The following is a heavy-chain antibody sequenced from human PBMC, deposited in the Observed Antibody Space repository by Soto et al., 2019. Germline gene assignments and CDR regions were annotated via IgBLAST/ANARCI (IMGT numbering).Heavy chain of an antibody. J-gene: IGHJ4*02. CDR3: ARSAGSYSSLDKFDY. CDR1: GYTFTSYY. V-gene: IGHV1-46*01. Sequence: QVQLVQSGAEVKKPGASVKVSCKASGYTFTSYYMHWVRQAPGQGLEWMGIINPSGGSTSYAPKFQGRVTMTRDTSTSTVYMELSSLRSEDTAVYYCARSAGSYSSLDKFDYWGQGTLVTVSS. CDR2: INPSGGST. D-gene: IGHD6-6*01.